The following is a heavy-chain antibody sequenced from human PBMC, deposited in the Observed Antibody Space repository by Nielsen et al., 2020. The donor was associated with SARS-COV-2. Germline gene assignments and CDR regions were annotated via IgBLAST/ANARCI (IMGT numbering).Heavy chain of an antibody. CDR3: AKDSRSPDYGDYLGGLDY. V-gene: IGHV3-30*18. CDR1: GFTCSSYG. J-gene: IGHJ4*02. CDR2: ISYDGSNK. D-gene: IGHD4-17*01. Sequence: GESLKISCAASGFTCSSYGMHWVRQAPGKGLEWVAVISYDGSNKYYADSVKGRFTISRDNSKNTLYLQMNSLRAEDTAVYYCAKDSRSPDYGDYLGGLDYWGQGTLVTVSS.